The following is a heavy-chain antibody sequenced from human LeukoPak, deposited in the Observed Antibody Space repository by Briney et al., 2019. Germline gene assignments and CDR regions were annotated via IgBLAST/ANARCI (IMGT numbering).Heavy chain of an antibody. CDR2: FDPEDGET. CDR1: GYTLTELS. J-gene: IGHJ4*02. V-gene: IGHV1-24*01. D-gene: IGHD3-10*01. CDR3: ATDFPPEVRGVTNFDY. Sequence: ASVEVSRKVSGYTLTELSMHWVRQAPGKGLEWMGGFDPEDGETIYAQKFQGRVTMTEDTSTDTAYMELSSLRSEDTAVYYCATDFPPEVRGVTNFDYWGQGTLVTVSS.